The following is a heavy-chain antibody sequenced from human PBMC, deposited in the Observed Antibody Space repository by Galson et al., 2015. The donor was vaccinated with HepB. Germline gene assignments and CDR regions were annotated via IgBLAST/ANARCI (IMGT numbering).Heavy chain of an antibody. V-gene: IGHV3-66*02. D-gene: IGHD6-13*01. CDR1: GFTVSSNY. CDR3: ARDSSLAADSSSWSVRGGTYSSSSVMAA. J-gene: IGHJ6*02. Sequence: SLRLSCAASGFTVSSNYMSWVRQAPGKGLEWVSVIYSGCSTYYADSVKGRFTISRDNSKNTLYLQMNSLRAEDTAVYYCARDSSLAADSSSWSVRGGTYSSSSVMAAGGRGPRSPSP. CDR2: IYSGCST.